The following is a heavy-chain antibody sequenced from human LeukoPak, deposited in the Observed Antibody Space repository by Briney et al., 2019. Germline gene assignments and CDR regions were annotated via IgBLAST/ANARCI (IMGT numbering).Heavy chain of an antibody. D-gene: IGHD3-3*01. CDR3: AKDQGSDYDFWSGYYYYFDY. Sequence: PGGSLRLSCAASGFTFSSYAMSWVRQAPGKGLEWVSAISGSGGSTYYADSVKGRFTISRDNSKNTLYLQMNSLRAEDTAVYYCAKDQGSDYDFWSGYYYYFDYWGQGTLVTVSS. V-gene: IGHV3-23*01. J-gene: IGHJ4*02. CDR1: GFTFSSYA. CDR2: ISGSGGST.